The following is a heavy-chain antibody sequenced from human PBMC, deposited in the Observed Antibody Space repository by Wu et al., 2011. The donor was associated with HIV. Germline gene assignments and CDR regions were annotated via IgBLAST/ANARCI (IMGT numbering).Heavy chain of an antibody. V-gene: IGHV5-51*01. D-gene: IGHD6-19*01. Sequence: KGSGYSFTSYWIGWVRQMPGKGLEWMGIIYPGDSDTRYSPSFQGQVTISADKSISTAYLQWSSLKASDTAMYYCARRGIAVAGSGAFDIWGQGTMVTVSS. CDR3: ARRGIAVAGSGAFDI. CDR1: GYSFTSYW. J-gene: IGHJ3*02. CDR2: IYPGDSDT.